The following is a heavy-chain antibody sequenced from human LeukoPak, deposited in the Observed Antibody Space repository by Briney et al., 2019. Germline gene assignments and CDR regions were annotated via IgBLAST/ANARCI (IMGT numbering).Heavy chain of an antibody. V-gene: IGHV3-23*01. CDR1: GFTFSRYA. J-gene: IGHJ4*02. CDR3: AKDYYYDSSGYYDY. CDR2: ISGSGGTT. Sequence: GGSLRLSCAASGFTFSRYAMSWVRQAPGKGVEWVSAISGSGGTTYYADSVKGRFTISRDNSKNTLYLQMNSLRAEDTAVYYCAKDYYYDSSGYYDYWGQGTLVTVSS. D-gene: IGHD3-22*01.